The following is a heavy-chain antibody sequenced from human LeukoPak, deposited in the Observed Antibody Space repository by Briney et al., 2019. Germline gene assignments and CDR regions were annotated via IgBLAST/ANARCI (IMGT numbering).Heavy chain of an antibody. CDR1: GFNLSNFA. CDR3: ARESHDILTGYYGDFGGYYYMDV. CDR2: LSNSGLST. J-gene: IGHJ6*03. D-gene: IGHD3-9*01. V-gene: IGHV3-23*01. Sequence: GGTLRLSCEGSGFNLSNFAMGGVRQAPGKGLEWVAGLSNSGLSTFYADSVKGRFTISRDNAKNSLYLQMNSLRAEDTAVYYCARESHDILTGYYGDFGGYYYMDVWGKGTTVTISS.